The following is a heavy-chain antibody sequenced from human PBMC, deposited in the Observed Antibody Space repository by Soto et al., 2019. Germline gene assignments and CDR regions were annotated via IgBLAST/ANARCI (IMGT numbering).Heavy chain of an antibody. CDR1: GYTFTSYG. D-gene: IGHD2-15*01. CDR3: ARDYCSGGSCYLYSYFDY. V-gene: IGHV1-18*01. J-gene: IGHJ4*02. CDR2: ISAYNGNT. Sequence: ASVKVSCKASGYTFTSYGISWVRQAPGQGLEWMGWISAYNGNTNYAQKLQGRVTMTTDTSTSTAYMELRSLRSDDTAVYYCARDYCSGGSCYLYSYFDYWGQGTLGTVSS.